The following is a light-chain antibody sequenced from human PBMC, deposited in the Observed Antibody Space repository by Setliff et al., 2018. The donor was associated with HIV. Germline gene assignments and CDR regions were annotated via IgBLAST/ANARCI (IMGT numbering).Light chain of an antibody. J-gene: IGLJ1*01. CDR2: EVG. Sequence: QSALAQPASVSGSPGQSITISCTGTSSDVGGYDYVSWYQQHPGKVPKLMLYEVGNRPSGVSNRFSGSKSGNTASLTISGLQAEDEADYYCRSYTSSTTLVFGTGTKSPS. V-gene: IGLV2-14*01. CDR1: SSDVGGYDY. CDR3: RSYTSSTTLV.